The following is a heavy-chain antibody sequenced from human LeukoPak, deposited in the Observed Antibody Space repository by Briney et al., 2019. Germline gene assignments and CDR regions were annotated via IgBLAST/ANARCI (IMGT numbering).Heavy chain of an antibody. V-gene: IGHV4-59*02. CDR2: FYYSGRT. CDR3: ARVGSGRYNYGYSLVY. J-gene: IGHJ4*02. D-gene: IGHD5-18*01. CDR1: GGSVSDYY. Sequence: SETLSLTCTISGGSVSDYYWSWIRQSPGKGLEWIGGFYYSGRTYYNPSLKSRVTISVDTSKNQFSLRLSSVTAADTAVYYCARVGSGRYNYGYSLVYWGQGTLVTVSS.